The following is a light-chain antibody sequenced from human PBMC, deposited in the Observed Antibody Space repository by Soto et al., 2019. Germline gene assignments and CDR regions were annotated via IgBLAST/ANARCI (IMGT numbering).Light chain of an antibody. J-gene: IGKJ4*01. V-gene: IGKV2-28*01. Sequence: EIVLTQSPLSPPVTPGEPASISCRSSQSLLHSNGYNYLDWYLQKPGQSPQLLIYLGSNRASGVPDRFSGSGSGTDFTLKISRVEAEDVGDYYCMKALQTPLAFGGGTKVDIK. CDR3: MKALQTPLA. CDR1: QSLLHSNGYNY. CDR2: LGS.